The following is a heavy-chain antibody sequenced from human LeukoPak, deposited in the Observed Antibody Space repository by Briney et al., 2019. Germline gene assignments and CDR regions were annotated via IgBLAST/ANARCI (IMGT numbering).Heavy chain of an antibody. Sequence: GGSLGLSCVVSGFTFSSHWMSWVRQAPRKGLEWVANIKEDGSEKYYVDSVKGRFTISRDNAKKSLYLQMDSLRAEDTAVYYCATHGYSELRYFDWSTNEWGQGTLVTVSS. CDR2: IKEDGSEK. V-gene: IGHV3-7*01. CDR1: GFTFSSHW. CDR3: ATHGYSELRYFDWSTNE. J-gene: IGHJ4*02. D-gene: IGHD3-9*01.